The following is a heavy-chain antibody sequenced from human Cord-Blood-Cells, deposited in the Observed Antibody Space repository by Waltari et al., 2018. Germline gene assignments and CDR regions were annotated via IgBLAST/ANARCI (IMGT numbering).Heavy chain of an antibody. CDR2: INHSGST. D-gene: IGHD5-18*01. J-gene: IGHJ6*02. Sequence: QVQLQQWGAGLLKPSETLSLTCAVYGGSFSGYYWSWIRQPPGKGLEWSGEINHSGSTNYNPSLKSRVTISVDTSKNQFSLKLSSVTAADTAVYYCARVAGSYGFYYYYGMDVWGQGTTVTVSS. V-gene: IGHV4-34*01. CDR1: GGSFSGYY. CDR3: ARVAGSYGFYYYYGMDV.